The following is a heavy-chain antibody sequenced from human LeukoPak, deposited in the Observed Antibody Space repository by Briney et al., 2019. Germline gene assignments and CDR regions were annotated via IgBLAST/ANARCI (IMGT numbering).Heavy chain of an antibody. CDR2: IYTSGST. CDR1: GGSISSGSYY. D-gene: IGHD5-24*01. V-gene: IGHV4-61*02. CDR3: ARAQDDYYYYYMDV. J-gene: IGHJ6*03. Sequence: PSQTLSLTCTVSGGSISSGSYYWSWIRQPAGKGLEWIGRIYTSGSTNYNPSLKSRVTISVDTSKNQFSLKLSSVTAADTAVYYCARAQDDYYYYYMDVWGKGTTVTISS.